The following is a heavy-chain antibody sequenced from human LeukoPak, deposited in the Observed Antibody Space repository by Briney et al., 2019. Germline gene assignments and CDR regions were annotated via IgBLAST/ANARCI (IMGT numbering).Heavy chain of an antibody. J-gene: IGHJ4*02. D-gene: IGHD1-7*01. CDR2: INHSGST. CDR3: ASFASITGTTKPFDY. CDR1: GGSFSDYY. Sequence: SETLSLTCAVYGGSFSDYYWSWIRQPPGKGLEWIGEINHSGSTNYNPSLKSRVTISVDTSKNQFSLKLSSVTAADTAVYYCASFASITGTTKPFDYWGQGTLVTVSS. V-gene: IGHV4-34*01.